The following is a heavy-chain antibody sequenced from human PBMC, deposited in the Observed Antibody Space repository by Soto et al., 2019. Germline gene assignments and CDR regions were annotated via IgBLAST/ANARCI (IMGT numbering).Heavy chain of an antibody. CDR3: ARPGGDYYDSSGYYFEDAFDI. V-gene: IGHV1-46*01. CDR1: GYTFTSYY. J-gene: IGHJ3*02. D-gene: IGHD3-22*01. CDR2: INPSGGST. Sequence: ASVKVSCKASGYTFTSYYMHWVRQAPGQGLERMGIINPSGGSTSYAQKFQGRVTMTRDTSTSTVYMELSSLRSEDTAVYYCARPGGDYYDSSGYYFEDAFDIWGQGTMVTVSS.